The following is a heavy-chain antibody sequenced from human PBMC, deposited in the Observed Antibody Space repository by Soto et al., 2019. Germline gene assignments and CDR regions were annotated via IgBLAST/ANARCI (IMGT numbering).Heavy chain of an antibody. CDR1: VCAISSISYY. Sequence: PSETRSLTCTFSVCAISSISYYLCLIRQPPWKWLEWIVSIYYIGSTYYNPSLKIRVTISLDTSKNQFSLKLSSVTAADTAVYYSASPRFLDRGYSHGIYYYGMEVWGKGHTVNVSS. CDR2: IYYIGST. D-gene: IGHD5-18*01. J-gene: IGHJ6*04. CDR3: ASPRFLDRGYSHGIYYYGMEV. V-gene: IGHV4-39*01.